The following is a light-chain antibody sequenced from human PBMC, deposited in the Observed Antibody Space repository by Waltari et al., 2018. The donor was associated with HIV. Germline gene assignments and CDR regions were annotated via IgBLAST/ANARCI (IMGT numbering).Light chain of an antibody. CDR2: EVN. Sequence: QSALTQPASVSGSPGQPITISCTGTSNDVGTYNLFSWYQQQPAKAPKPMIYEVNNRPSGVSNRVSGCKSGNTAALTISGLQAEDEADYYCSSFTGINTWVFGGGTMVTVL. V-gene: IGLV2-14*02. CDR3: SSFTGINTWV. J-gene: IGLJ3*02. CDR1: SNDVGTYNL.